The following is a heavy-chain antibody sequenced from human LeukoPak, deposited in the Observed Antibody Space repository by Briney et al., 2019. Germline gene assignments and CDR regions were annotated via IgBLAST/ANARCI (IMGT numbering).Heavy chain of an antibody. CDR2: INGDGTII. CDR1: GFGFSNYW. J-gene: IGHJ4*02. V-gene: IGHV3-74*01. D-gene: IGHD3-10*01. CDR3: AKGGSGSYYLRAFFDW. Sequence: GGSLRISCAASGFGFSNYWMHWVRQPPGKGLVWVSRINGDGTIINSTDSVKGRFTISRDNSKNTLYLQMNSLRAEDTAVYYCAKGGSGSYYLRAFFDWWGQGTLVTVSS.